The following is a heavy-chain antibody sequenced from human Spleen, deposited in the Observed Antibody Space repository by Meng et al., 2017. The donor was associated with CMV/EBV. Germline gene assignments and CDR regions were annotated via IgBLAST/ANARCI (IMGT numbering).Heavy chain of an antibody. CDR2: INHNGSP. J-gene: IGHJ5*02. CDR3: ARASGSYYGHCFDP. D-gene: IGHD1-26*01. V-gene: IGHV4-34*01. CDR1: DGFFSGYL. Sequence: AWYDGFFSGYLRGWDRQPPGKGLEWIGEINHNGSPHYHPSLKSRVTISIDTSRNQFSLKLSSVTAADTAVYFCARASGSYYGHCFDPWGQGTLVTVSS.